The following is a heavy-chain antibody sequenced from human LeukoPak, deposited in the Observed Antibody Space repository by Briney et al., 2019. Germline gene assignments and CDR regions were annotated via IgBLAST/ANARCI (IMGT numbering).Heavy chain of an antibody. D-gene: IGHD3-10*01. J-gene: IGHJ6*02. CDR1: EFTFGSYS. CDR3: ARGFMVRGVIAHYYYGMDV. Sequence: GGSLRLSCAASEFTFGSYSMNWVRQAPGKGLEWVSSISSSSKYIYYADSVKGRFTISRDYAKNSLYLQMNSLRAEDTAVYYCARGFMVRGVIAHYYYGMDVWGQGTTVTVSS. V-gene: IGHV3-21*01. CDR2: ISSSSKYI.